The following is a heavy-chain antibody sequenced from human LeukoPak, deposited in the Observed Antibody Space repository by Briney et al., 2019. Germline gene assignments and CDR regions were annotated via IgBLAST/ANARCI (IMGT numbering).Heavy chain of an antibody. D-gene: IGHD5-18*01. CDR3: AKDIGYSYGYYFDY. CDR1: GFTFDDYA. CDR2: ISWNSGSI. J-gene: IGHJ4*02. Sequence: GGSLRLSCAASGFTFDDYAMHWVRQAPGKGLEWVSGISWNSGSIGYADSVKGRFTISRDNAKNSLYLQMNSLRAEDTALYYCAKDIGYSYGYYFDYWAREPWSPSPQ. V-gene: IGHV3-9*01.